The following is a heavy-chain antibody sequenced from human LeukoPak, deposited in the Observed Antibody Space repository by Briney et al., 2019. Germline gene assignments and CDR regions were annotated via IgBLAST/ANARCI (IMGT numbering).Heavy chain of an antibody. CDR2: INPSGGST. V-gene: IGHV1-46*01. Sequence: GASVKVSCKASGYTFTSYYMHWVRQAPGQGLEWMGIINPSGGSTSYAQKFQGRVTMTRDTSTSTVYMELSSLRSEDTAVYYCARSRDCTNGVCEDGLDYWGQGTLVTVSS. D-gene: IGHD2-8*01. CDR1: GYTFTSYY. J-gene: IGHJ4*02. CDR3: ARSRDCTNGVCEDGLDY.